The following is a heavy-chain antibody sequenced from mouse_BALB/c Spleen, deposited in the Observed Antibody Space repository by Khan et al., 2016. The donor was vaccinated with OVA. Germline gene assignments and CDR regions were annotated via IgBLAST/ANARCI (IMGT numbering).Heavy chain of an antibody. J-gene: IGHJ4*01. CDR3: ARCLYCSSYDYDAMDY. Sequence: EVELVESGGDLVKPGGSLKLSCAASGFTFSTYGMSWVRQTPDKRLEWVAIISTSGSYTYYPDSVKGRFTISRDNAKNTLYLQMSSLKSEDTAMYYCARCLYCSSYDYDAMDYWGQGTSVTVSS. CDR1: GFTFSTYG. D-gene: IGHD1-1*01. V-gene: IGHV5-6*01. CDR2: ISTSGSYT.